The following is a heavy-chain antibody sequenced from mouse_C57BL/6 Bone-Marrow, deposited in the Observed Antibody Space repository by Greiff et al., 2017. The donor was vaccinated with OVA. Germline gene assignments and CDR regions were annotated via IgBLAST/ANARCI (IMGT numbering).Heavy chain of an antibody. V-gene: IGHV5-9*01. D-gene: IGHD1-2*01. CDR2: ISGGGGNT. J-gene: IGHJ1*03. Sequence: EVQLLESGAGLVKPGGSLKLSCAASGFTFSSYSMSWVRQTPAKRLEWVATISGGGGNTYYTDRVKGRITISRDNANNTLYLQMSSLRSEDTALYYCARHGDGLWYFDVWGTGTTVTVSS. CDR1: GFTFSSYS. CDR3: ARHGDGLWYFDV.